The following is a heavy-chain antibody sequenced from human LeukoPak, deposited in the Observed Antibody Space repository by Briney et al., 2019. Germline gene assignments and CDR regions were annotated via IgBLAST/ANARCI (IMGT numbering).Heavy chain of an antibody. CDR2: IWYDGSNK. CDR3: ARDHLPTKNILLRYFDWTHFDY. Sequence: PGGSLRHSCAASGFTFSSYGMHWVRQAPGKGLEWVAVIWYDGSNKYYADSVKGRFTISRDNSKNTLYLQMNSLRAEDTAVYYCARDHLPTKNILLRYFDWTHFDYWGQGTLVTVSS. CDR1: GFTFSSYG. D-gene: IGHD3-9*01. J-gene: IGHJ4*02. V-gene: IGHV3-33*01.